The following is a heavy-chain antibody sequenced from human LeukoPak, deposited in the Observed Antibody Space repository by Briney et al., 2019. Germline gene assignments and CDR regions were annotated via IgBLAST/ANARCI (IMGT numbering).Heavy chain of an antibody. CDR1: GGSFSDYY. CDR3: GRGRNSYGYVF. Sequence: PSETLSLTCAVYGGSFSDYYCGWIRQAPGKGLEWIGEINHSGSTNYNPSLKSRVTISVDTSKNQFSLKVSSVTAEYTAVYYCGRGRNSYGYVFWGQGNLVTVSS. D-gene: IGHD5-18*01. CDR2: INHSGST. J-gene: IGHJ4*02. V-gene: IGHV4-34*01.